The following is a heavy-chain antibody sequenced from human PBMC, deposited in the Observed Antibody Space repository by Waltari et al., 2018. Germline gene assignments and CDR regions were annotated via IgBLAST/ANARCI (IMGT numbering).Heavy chain of an antibody. CDR3: ARRRAFDI. V-gene: IGHV4-34*01. CDR2: INHSGNT. Sequence: QVQLQQWGAGLLKPSETLSLTCAVYGVSFSGYYWSWFRQPPGKGLEWVGEINHSGNTNYNPSLKGRVTISVGTSKSQFSLKLGFVTAAGPAVYYCARRRAFDIWGQGTMVTVSS. J-gene: IGHJ3*02. CDR1: GVSFSGYY.